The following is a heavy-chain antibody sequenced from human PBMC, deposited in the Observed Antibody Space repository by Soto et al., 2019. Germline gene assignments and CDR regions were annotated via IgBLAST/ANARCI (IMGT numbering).Heavy chain of an antibody. V-gene: IGHV3-74*01. CDR3: ARLGVCSGAYYYMDV. J-gene: IGHJ6*03. CDR1: GFNFGPSW. CDR2: VNNDGSST. Sequence: EMQVVESGGGLVQRGGSLRLSCVASGFNFGPSWMTWVRQAPGKGLVWVALVNNDGSSTRYADSVKGRFTISRDNAKNKVYLQMSSVRGDDTALYYCARLGVCSGAYYYMDVWGKGTTVTVSS. D-gene: IGHD2-15*01.